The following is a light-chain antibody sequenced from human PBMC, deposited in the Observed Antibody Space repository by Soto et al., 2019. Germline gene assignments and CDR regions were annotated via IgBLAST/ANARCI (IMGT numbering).Light chain of an antibody. Sequence: EIVLTQSPDTLSLSPGERATLSCRASQSVSDNYLAWYQQRPGQAPRLLIHGASSRATGIPDRFSGSGSGTDFTLTISRLEPEDFSVYYCQQYGVSPRTFGQGTTVEV. CDR3: QQYGVSPRT. CDR2: GAS. J-gene: IGKJ1*01. CDR1: QSVSDNY. V-gene: IGKV3-20*01.